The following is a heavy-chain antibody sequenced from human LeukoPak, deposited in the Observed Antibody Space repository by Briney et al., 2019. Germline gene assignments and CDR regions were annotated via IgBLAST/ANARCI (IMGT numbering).Heavy chain of an antibody. CDR3: ARVSYCSSTSCPTYYMDV. Sequence: SETLSLTCAAYGGSFSGYYWSWIRQPPGKGLEWIGEINHSGSTNYNPSLKSRVTISVDTSKNQFSLKLSSVTAADTAVYYCARVSYCSSTSCPTYYMDVWGKGTTVTVSS. CDR1: GGSFSGYY. J-gene: IGHJ6*03. V-gene: IGHV4-34*01. CDR2: INHSGST. D-gene: IGHD2-2*01.